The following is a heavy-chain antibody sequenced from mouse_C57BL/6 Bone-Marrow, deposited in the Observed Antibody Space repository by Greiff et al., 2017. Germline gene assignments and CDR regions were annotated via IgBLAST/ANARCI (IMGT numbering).Heavy chain of an antibody. V-gene: IGHV5-17*01. D-gene: IGHD2-4*01. Sequence: EVKLVESGGGLVKPGGSLKLSCAASGFTFSDYGMHWVRQAPETGLEWVAYISSGSSTIYYAAPVKGRFTISRDNAKNTLFLKRTSLRSEETAMYYCARRRGLRRAMDYWGQGTSVTVSS. CDR2: ISSGSSTI. CDR1: GFTFSDYG. CDR3: ARRRGLRRAMDY. J-gene: IGHJ4*01.